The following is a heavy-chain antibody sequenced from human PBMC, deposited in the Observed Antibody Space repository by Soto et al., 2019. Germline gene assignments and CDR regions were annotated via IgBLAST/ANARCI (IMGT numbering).Heavy chain of an antibody. CDR1: GGSISSGGYY. J-gene: IGHJ5*02. D-gene: IGHD2-2*01. V-gene: IGHV4-31*03. Sequence: PSETLSLTCTVSGGSISSGGYYWSWIRQHPGKGLEWIGYIYYSGSTYYNPSLKSRVTISVDTSKNQFSLKLSSVTAADTAVYYCARGVRASTSFDWFDPWGQGTLVT. CDR3: ARGVRASTSFDWFDP. CDR2: IYYSGST.